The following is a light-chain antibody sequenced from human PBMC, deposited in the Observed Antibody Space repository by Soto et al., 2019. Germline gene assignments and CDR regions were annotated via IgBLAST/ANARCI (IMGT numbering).Light chain of an antibody. CDR2: AAS. CDR3: QQYYSYPIT. CDR1: QGISNY. V-gene: IGKV1-8*01. J-gene: IGKJ5*01. Sequence: IRIPLSPSSLFASPGDIVTITCRPSQGISNYLAWYQQKPGRAPRLLIYAASTLQSGVPSRFSVSGSGTDFSLTISSLQSEDFASYSCQQYYSYPITFGQGTRLAIK.